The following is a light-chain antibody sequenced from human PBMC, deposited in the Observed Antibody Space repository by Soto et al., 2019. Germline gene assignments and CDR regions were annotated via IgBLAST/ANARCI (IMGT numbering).Light chain of an antibody. Sequence: QSVLTQPASVSGSPGQSITISCTGTSSDVGGYNYVSWYQQHPGKAPKLMIYEVSNRPSGVSNRFSGSKSGNTASLTISGLQAEDEAEYYCNSYTSSNTLNWVFGGGTKLTVL. CDR1: SSDVGGYNY. V-gene: IGLV2-14*01. J-gene: IGLJ3*02. CDR3: NSYTSSNTLNWV. CDR2: EVS.